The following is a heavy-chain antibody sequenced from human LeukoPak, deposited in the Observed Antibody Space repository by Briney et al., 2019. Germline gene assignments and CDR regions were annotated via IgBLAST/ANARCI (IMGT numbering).Heavy chain of an antibody. CDR1: GGSFSGYY. CDR2: INHSGST. Sequence: SETLSLTRAVYGGSFSGYYWSWIRQPPGKGLEWIGEINHSGSTNYNPSLKSRVTISVDTSKNQFSLKLSSVTAADTAVYYCARGHLNFDYWGQGTLVTVSS. V-gene: IGHV4-34*01. CDR3: ARGHLNFDY. J-gene: IGHJ4*02.